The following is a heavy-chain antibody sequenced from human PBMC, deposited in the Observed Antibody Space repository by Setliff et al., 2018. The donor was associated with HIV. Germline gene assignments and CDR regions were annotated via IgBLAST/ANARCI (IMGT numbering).Heavy chain of an antibody. V-gene: IGHV1-69*16. CDR3: ARAPRLTMIRGVFDY. Sequence: SVKVSCKASGGTFNTYTITWVRQAPGQGLEWMGGIIPFTGTTNYAQKFQGRVTITTDESRSIVYMEVSSLRSEDTAVYYCARAPRLTMIRGVFDYWGQGTLVTVS. J-gene: IGHJ4*02. CDR1: GGTFNTYT. D-gene: IGHD3-10*01. CDR2: IIPFTGTT.